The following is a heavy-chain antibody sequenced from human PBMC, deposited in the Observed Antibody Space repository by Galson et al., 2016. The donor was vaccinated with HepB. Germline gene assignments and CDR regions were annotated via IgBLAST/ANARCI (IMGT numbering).Heavy chain of an antibody. J-gene: IGHJ5*02. Sequence: TLSLTCIVSGGSISSGGHYWSWIRQHPGKGLEWIGFIYYSGSTYYNPSLKSRVTISEDTSKNQFFLRVTSVTAADTAVYYCARDRPGTAGWFDTWGQGTLVTVSS. CDR2: IYYSGST. CDR3: ARDRPGTAGWFDT. V-gene: IGHV4-31*03. CDR1: GGSISSGGHY.